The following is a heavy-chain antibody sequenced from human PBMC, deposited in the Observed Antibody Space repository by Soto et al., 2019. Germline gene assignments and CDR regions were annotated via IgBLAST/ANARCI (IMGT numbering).Heavy chain of an antibody. V-gene: IGHV4-34*01. J-gene: IGHJ4*02. Sequence: SETLSLTCAVYGGSFSGYYWSWIRQPPGKGLEWIGEINQSGSTNYNPSLKNRVTMSVDTSKNQFSLKLSSVTAADTAVYYCARVLNCSGGSCYADFDYWGQGTLVTVSS. CDR3: ARVLNCSGGSCYADFDY. CDR1: GGSFSGYY. D-gene: IGHD2-15*01. CDR2: INQSGST.